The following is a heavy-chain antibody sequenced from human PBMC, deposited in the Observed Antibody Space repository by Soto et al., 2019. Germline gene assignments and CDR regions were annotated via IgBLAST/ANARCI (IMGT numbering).Heavy chain of an antibody. V-gene: IGHV3-23*01. J-gene: IGHJ6*02. Sequence: GGSLRLSCAASGFTFSSYAMSWVRQAPGKGLEWVSAISGTGGSTYYADSVKGRFTISRENSKNTLYLEMNSLRAEDTAVYYCAKEDGSGWYSNAYYYYYGMDVWGPGTTVTVSS. CDR2: ISGTGGST. CDR3: AKEDGSGWYSNAYYYYYGMDV. CDR1: GFTFSSYA. D-gene: IGHD6-19*01.